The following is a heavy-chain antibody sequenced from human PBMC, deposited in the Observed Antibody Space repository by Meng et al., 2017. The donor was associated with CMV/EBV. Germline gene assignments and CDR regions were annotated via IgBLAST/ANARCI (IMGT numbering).Heavy chain of an antibody. CDR2: IYPGDSDT. CDR3: ARQPVVPAALPDY. J-gene: IGHJ4*02. D-gene: IGHD2-2*01. V-gene: IGHV5-51*01. Sequence: KVSCKGSGYSFTSYRIGWVRQMPGKGLEWMGIIYPGDSDTRYSPSFQGQVTISADKSISTAYLQWSSLKASDTAMYYCARQPVVPAALPDYWGQGTLVTVSS. CDR1: GYSFTSYR.